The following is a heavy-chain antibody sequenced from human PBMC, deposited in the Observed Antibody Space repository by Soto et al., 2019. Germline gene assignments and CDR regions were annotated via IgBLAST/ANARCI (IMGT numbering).Heavy chain of an antibody. V-gene: IGHV3-48*01. CDR2: ISGRSTTT. CDR3: VRDGILSASMGSGYYYYLDV. Sequence: PGGSLRLSCAASGFPFSSYNMNWVRQAPGKGLEWVAYISGRSTTTHFADSVRGRFTISRDDGKDSVYLQMNSLRAEDTAVYYCVRDGILSASMGSGYYYYLDVWGKGTMVTVSS. CDR1: GFPFSSYN. J-gene: IGHJ6*03. D-gene: IGHD1-26*01.